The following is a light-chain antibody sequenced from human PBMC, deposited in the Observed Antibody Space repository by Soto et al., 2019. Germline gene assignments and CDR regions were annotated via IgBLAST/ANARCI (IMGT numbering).Light chain of an antibody. Sequence: EIVLTQSPGTVSLSPGERATLSCRASQSVSSSYLAWYQQKPGQPPRLLIYGASSRATGIPDRFSGSGSGTDFTLTISRLEPEDFAVYYCHQYDSSPPLTFGQGTELEIK. V-gene: IGKV3-20*01. CDR3: HQYDSSPPLT. CDR1: QSVSSSY. J-gene: IGKJ2*01. CDR2: GAS.